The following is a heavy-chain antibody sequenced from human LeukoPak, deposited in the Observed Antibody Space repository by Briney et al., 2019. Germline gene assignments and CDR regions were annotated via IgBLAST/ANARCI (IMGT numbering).Heavy chain of an antibody. J-gene: IGHJ4*02. V-gene: IGHV3-23*01. CDR1: GFTFSSYG. Sequence: GGTLRLSCAASGFTFSSYGMSWVRQAPGKGLEWVSAISGSGGSTYYADSVKGRFTISRDNAKNSLYLQMNSLRAEDTAVYYCARVRRGSVYWGQGTLVTVSS. D-gene: IGHD5-12*01. CDR3: ARVRRGSVY. CDR2: ISGSGGST.